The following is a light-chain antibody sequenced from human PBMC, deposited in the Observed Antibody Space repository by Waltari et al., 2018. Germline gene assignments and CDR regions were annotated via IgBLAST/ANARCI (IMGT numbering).Light chain of an antibody. CDR3: SSYAGSNNLGV. CDR1: SSDVGGYNY. J-gene: IGLJ2*01. Sequence: QSALTQPPSASGSPGQSVTISCTGTSSDVGGYNYVSWYQQHPGKAPKLMIYDVNKRPSGVPERFSGSESGNTASLTVSGLQTEDEADYYCSSYAGSNNLGVFGGGTKLTVL. V-gene: IGLV2-8*01. CDR2: DVN.